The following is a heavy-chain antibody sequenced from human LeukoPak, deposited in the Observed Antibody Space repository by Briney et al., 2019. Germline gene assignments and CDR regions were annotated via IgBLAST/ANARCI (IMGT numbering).Heavy chain of an antibody. D-gene: IGHD1-26*01. V-gene: IGHV4-4*02. Sequence: PSETLSLTCAVSGGSISSSNWWSWVRQRPGKGLEWIGEIYHSGSTNYNPSLKSRVTISVDKSKNQFSLKLSSVTAADTAVYYCASGWIPGSFGAFDIWGQGTMVTVSS. J-gene: IGHJ3*02. CDR1: GGSISSSNW. CDR3: ASGWIPGSFGAFDI. CDR2: IYHSGST.